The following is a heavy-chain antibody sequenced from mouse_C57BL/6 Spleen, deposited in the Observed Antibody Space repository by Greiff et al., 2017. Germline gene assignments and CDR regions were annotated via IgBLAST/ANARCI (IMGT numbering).Heavy chain of an antibody. Sequence: EVKLVESGGDLVKPGGSLKLSCAASGFTFSSYGMSWVRQTPDKRLEWVATISSGGSYTYYPDSVKGRFTISRDNAKNTLYLQMSSLKSEDTAMYYCARKWDGDAMDYWGQGTSVTVAS. V-gene: IGHV5-6*01. D-gene: IGHD1-3*01. CDR3: ARKWDGDAMDY. J-gene: IGHJ4*01. CDR2: ISSGGSYT. CDR1: GFTFSSYG.